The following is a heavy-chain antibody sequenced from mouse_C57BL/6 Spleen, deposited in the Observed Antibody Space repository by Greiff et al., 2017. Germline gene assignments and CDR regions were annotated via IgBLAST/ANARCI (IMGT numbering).Heavy chain of an antibody. CDR2: IDPETGGT. V-gene: IGHV1-15*01. CDR1: GYTFTDYE. D-gene: IGHD2-3*01. J-gene: IGHJ3*01. CDR3: TGGWLLRAWFAY. Sequence: VQLQQSGAELVRPGASVTLSCKASGYTFTDYEMHWVKQTPVHGLEWIGAIDPETGGTAYNQKFKGKAILTADKSSSTAYMELRSLTAEDSAVYYCTGGWLLRAWFAYWGQGTLVTVSA.